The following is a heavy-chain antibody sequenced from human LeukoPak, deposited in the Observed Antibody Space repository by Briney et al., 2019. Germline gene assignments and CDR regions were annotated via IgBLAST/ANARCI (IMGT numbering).Heavy chain of an antibody. V-gene: IGHV4-59*01. J-gene: IGHJ4*02. CDR2: IYYSGST. Sequence: SETLSLTCTVSGGSISSYYWSWIRQPPGKGLEWIGYIYYSGSTNYNPSLKSRVTISVDTPQNQFSLKLSSVTAADTAVYYCARSGYCSGGSCSKDYWGQGTLVTVSS. D-gene: IGHD2-15*01. CDR1: GGSISSYY. CDR3: ARSGYCSGGSCSKDY.